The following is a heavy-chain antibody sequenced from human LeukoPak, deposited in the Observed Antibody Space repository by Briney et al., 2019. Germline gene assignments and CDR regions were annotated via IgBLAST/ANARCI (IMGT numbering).Heavy chain of an antibody. V-gene: IGHV3-64D*06. J-gene: IGHJ4*02. CDR3: VRGTGY. CDR1: GFTFSTYV. CDR2: ISSNGDNT. Sequence: GGSLRLSCSVSGFTFSTYVMHWVRQAPGKGLEYVSAISSNGDNTYYADSVKGRFTISRDNSKNTLYLQMSSLRADDTAVYYCVRGTGYWGQGALVTVSS.